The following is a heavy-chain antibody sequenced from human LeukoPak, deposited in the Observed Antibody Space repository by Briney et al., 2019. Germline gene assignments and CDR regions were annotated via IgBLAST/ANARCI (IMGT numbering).Heavy chain of an antibody. V-gene: IGHV4-34*01. Sequence: PSETLSLTCAVYGGSFSGYYWSWIRQPPGKGLEWIGEINHSGSTNYNPSLKSRVTISVDTSKNQFSLKLSSVTAADTAVYYCAGDIVVVPAASNSFDPWGQGTLVTVSS. CDR1: GGSFSGYY. D-gene: IGHD2-2*01. CDR2: INHSGST. CDR3: AGDIVVVPAASNSFDP. J-gene: IGHJ5*02.